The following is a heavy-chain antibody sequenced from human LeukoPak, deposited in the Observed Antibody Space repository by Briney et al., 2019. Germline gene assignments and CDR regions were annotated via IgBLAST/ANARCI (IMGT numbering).Heavy chain of an antibody. D-gene: IGHD4-17*01. CDR2: ISGSGIST. CDR3: ARGRTTVTTYDAFDI. V-gene: IGHV3-23*01. J-gene: IGHJ3*02. Sequence: GGSLRLSCAASGLTFSSYVMNWVRQAPGKGLEWVSAISGSGISTYYADSVKGRFTISRDNSKNTLSLQMNSLRGEDTAIYYCARGRTTVTTYDAFDIWGQGTMVTVSS. CDR1: GLTFSSYV.